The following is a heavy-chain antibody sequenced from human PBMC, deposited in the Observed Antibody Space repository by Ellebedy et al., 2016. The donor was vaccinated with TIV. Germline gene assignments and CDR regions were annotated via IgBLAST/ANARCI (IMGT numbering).Heavy chain of an antibody. CDR3: AREERPRFWSGYYKKYYYYGMDV. J-gene: IGHJ6*02. Sequence: AASVTVSCKASGYTFTGYYMHWVRQAPGQGLEWMGWINPNSGGTNYAQKFQGWVTMTRDTSISTAYMELSRLRSDDTAVYYCAREERPRFWSGYYKKYYYYGMDVWGQGTTVTVSS. D-gene: IGHD3-3*01. CDR1: GYTFTGYY. V-gene: IGHV1-2*04. CDR2: INPNSGGT.